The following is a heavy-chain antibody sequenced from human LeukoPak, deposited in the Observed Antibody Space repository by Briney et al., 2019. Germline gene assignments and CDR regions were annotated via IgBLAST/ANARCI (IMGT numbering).Heavy chain of an antibody. CDR3: ARSVLSVWGSYRYFDY. D-gene: IGHD3-16*02. CDR1: GGSISSSSYY. J-gene: IGHJ4*02. CDR2: IYYSGST. Sequence: SGTLSLTCTVSGGSISSSSYYWGWIRQPPGKGLEWIGSIYYSGSTYYNPSLKSRVTISVDTSKNQFSLKLSSVTAADTAVYYCARSVLSVWGSYRYFDYWGQGTLVTVSS. V-gene: IGHV4-39*01.